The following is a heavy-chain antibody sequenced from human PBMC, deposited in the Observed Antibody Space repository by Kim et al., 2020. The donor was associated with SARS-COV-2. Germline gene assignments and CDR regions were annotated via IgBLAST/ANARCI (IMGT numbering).Heavy chain of an antibody. V-gene: IGHV4-30-2*04. D-gene: IGHD3-10*01. Sequence: SRVTISVDTSKNQFSRKLSSVTAADTAVYYCARDPADYYGSGSYYDWFDPWGQGTLVTVSS. J-gene: IGHJ5*02. CDR3: ARDPADYYGSGSYYDWFDP.